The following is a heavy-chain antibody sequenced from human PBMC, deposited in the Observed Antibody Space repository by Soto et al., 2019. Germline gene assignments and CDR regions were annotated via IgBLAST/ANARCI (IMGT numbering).Heavy chain of an antibody. V-gene: IGHV4-34*01. D-gene: IGHD3-3*01. Sequence: SETLSLTCAVYGGSFSGYYWSWIRQPPGKGLEWIGEINHSGSTNYNPSLKSRVTISVDTSKNQFSLKLSSVTAADTAVYYCARGFLEPPFYYMDVWGKGTTVTVSS. CDR3: ARGFLEPPFYYMDV. CDR1: GGSFSGYY. CDR2: INHSGST. J-gene: IGHJ6*03.